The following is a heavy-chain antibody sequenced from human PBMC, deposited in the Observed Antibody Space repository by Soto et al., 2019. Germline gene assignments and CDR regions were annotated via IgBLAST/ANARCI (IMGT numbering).Heavy chain of an antibody. J-gene: IGHJ4*02. CDR2: IIPILDTT. Sequence: QVQVVQSGAEVKKPGSSVRVSCKASGGTSSNYAITWMRQAPGQGLEWMGGIIPILDTTDYAQKFQGRVTFTADESTSTVYMELSSLTSEDTAVYYCASGGTTVNRRFDFWGQGTLVTVSS. D-gene: IGHD4-4*01. CDR1: GGTSSNYA. CDR3: ASGGTTVNRRFDF. V-gene: IGHV1-69*01.